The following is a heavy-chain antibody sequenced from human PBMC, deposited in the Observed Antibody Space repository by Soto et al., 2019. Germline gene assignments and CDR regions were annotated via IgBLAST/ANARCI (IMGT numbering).Heavy chain of an antibody. CDR3: ARDKKTGPPDFCDD. D-gene: IGHD3-3*01. V-gene: IGHV3-30*04. Sequence: QVQLVESGGGVVQPGRSLRLSCAASGFSLSSYPMHWVRQAPGKGPEWVAVISFDGTIQLYADSVKGRFTISRDTSTNTLFLQMNSLTTEDTAMYYCARDKKTGPPDFCDDWGQGTLVTVSS. J-gene: IGHJ4*02. CDR2: ISFDGTIQ. CDR1: GFSLSSYP.